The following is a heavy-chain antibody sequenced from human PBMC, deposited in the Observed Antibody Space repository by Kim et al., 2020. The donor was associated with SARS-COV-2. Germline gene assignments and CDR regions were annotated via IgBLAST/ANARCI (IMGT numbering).Heavy chain of an antibody. D-gene: IGHD6-13*01. CDR1: GGSISSSSYY. Sequence: SETLSLTCTVSGGSISSSSYYWGWIRQPPGKGLEWIGSIYYSGSTYYNPSLKSRVTISVDTSKNQFSLKLSSVTAADTAVYYCARGSGSSWSGHFQHWGQGTLVTVSS. J-gene: IGHJ1*01. V-gene: IGHV4-39*07. CDR3: ARGSGSSWSGHFQH. CDR2: IYYSGST.